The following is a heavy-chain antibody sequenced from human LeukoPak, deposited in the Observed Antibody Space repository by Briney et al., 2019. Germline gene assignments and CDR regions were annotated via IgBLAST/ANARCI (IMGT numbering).Heavy chain of an antibody. V-gene: IGHV1-3*01. D-gene: IGHD6-25*01. CDR1: GYTFTKYA. CDR2: INGGNGNT. CDR3: AREGIGAAGSERWFDS. J-gene: IGHJ5*01. Sequence: GASVKVSCKASGYTFTKYAMHWVRQAPGQRLEWMGWINGGNGNTKYSQKFQGGVTISRDTSASTAHMELSSLRSEDTAVYYCAREGIGAAGSERWFDSWGQGTLVTVSS.